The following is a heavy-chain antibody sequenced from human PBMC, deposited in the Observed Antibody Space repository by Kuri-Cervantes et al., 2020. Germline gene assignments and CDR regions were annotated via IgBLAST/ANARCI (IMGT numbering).Heavy chain of an antibody. J-gene: IGHJ6*02. CDR2: INAGNGNT. CDR3: ARSVAAAFRLTNSMDV. V-gene: IGHV1-3*01. Sequence: ASVKVSCKASGYTFTSYAMHWVRQAPGQRLEWMGWINAGNGNTKYSQKFQGRVTITRDTSASTAYMELSSLRSEDTAVYYCARSVAAAFRLTNSMDVWGQGTTVTVSS. D-gene: IGHD6-13*01. CDR1: GYTFTSYA.